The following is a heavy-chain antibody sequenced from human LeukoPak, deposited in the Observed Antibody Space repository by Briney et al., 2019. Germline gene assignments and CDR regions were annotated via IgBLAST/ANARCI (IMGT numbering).Heavy chain of an antibody. CDR3: ARDETTVTTGLGAFDI. D-gene: IGHD4-17*01. V-gene: IGHV4-30-4*08. J-gene: IGHJ3*02. Sequence: SETLSLTCTVSGGSISSGGYYWSWIRQPPGKGLEWIGYIYYSGSTYYNPSLKSRVTISVDTSKNQFSLKLSSVTAADTAVYYCARDETTVTTGLGAFDIWGQGTMVTVSS. CDR1: GGSISSGGYY. CDR2: IYYSGST.